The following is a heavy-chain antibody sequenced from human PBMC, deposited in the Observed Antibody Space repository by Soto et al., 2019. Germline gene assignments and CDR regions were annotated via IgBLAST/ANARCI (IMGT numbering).Heavy chain of an antibody. J-gene: IGHJ4*02. Sequence: SGPTLVKPTQTLTLTCTFSGFSLSTSGVGVGWIRQPPGKALEWLALIYWNDDKRYSPSLKSRLTITKDTSKNQVVLTMTNMDPVDTATYYCALTPPYSSSSYIFDYWGQGTLVTVSS. V-gene: IGHV2-5*01. CDR1: GFSLSTSGVG. D-gene: IGHD6-6*01. CDR3: ALTPPYSSSSYIFDY. CDR2: IYWNDDK.